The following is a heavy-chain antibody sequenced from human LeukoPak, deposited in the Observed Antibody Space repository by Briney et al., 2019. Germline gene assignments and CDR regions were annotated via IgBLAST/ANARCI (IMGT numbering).Heavy chain of an antibody. D-gene: IGHD6-13*01. Sequence: ASVKVSCKASGYTFTSYAIHWVRQAPGQRLEWMGWINNDNSNRKYSKKFQDRVTITRETSATTAYMELSSLRSEDTAVYYCARVAVAAAWTGDYYYMDVWGKGTTVTVSS. V-gene: IGHV1-3*04. J-gene: IGHJ6*03. CDR1: GYTFTSYA. CDR2: INNDNSNR. CDR3: ARVAVAAAWTGDYYYMDV.